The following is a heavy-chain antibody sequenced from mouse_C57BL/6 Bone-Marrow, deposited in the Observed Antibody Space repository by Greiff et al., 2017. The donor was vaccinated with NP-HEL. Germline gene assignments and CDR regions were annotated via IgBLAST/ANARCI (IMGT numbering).Heavy chain of an antibody. CDR1: GFTFSSYG. CDR3: ARLSFYSIPFAY. J-gene: IGHJ3*01. CDR2: ISSGGSYT. Sequence: EVQRVESGGDLVKPGGSLKLSCAASGFTFSSYGMSWVRQTPDKRLEWVATISSGGSYTYYPDSVKGRFTISRDNAKHTLYLQMSSLKSEDTAMYYCARLSFYSIPFAYWGQGTLVTVSA. D-gene: IGHD2-5*01. V-gene: IGHV5-6*01.